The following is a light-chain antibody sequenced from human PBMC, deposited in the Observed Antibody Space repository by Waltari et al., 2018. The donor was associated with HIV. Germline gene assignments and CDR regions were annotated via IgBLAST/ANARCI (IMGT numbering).Light chain of an antibody. V-gene: IGLV3-1*01. CDR3: QAWDSSTAEV. CDR2: QDS. CDR1: QSGDRY. Sequence: SYELTQPPSLSVSPGQPALITCSAAQSGDRYTAWYQQRPGQSPVLVIYQDSKRPSGIPERFSGSNSRNTATLTITETQALDEADYYCQAWDSSTAEVFGGGTKLTVL. J-gene: IGLJ2*01.